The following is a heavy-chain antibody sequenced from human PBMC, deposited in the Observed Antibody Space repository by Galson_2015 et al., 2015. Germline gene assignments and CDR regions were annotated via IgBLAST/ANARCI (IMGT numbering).Heavy chain of an antibody. V-gene: IGHV1-3*01. Sequence: SVKVSCKAFGDPFTTFQFRWVRQAPGQGLEWMGWINAGTGIIKYSQKFQDRVTITTDASATTAYMELTSLRSADTAVYYCAKDENYWGQGTLVTVSS. CDR1: GDPFTTFQ. J-gene: IGHJ4*02. CDR3: AKDENY. CDR2: INAGTGII.